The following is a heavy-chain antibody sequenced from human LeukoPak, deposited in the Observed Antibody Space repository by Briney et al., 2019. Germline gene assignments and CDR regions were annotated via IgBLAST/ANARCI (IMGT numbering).Heavy chain of an antibody. CDR2: VHYSGST. D-gene: IGHD6-19*01. CDR3: AKRSTVAGRGRFDP. V-gene: IGHV4-39*01. J-gene: IGHJ5*02. Sequence: SETLSLTCTVSGGSIRSTSYYWGWIRQPPGKGLEWLGSVHYSGSTYDNPSLKSRVTITVDTSKNQFSLKLISVTAADTAVYYCAKRSTVAGRGRFDPWGQGTLVTVSS. CDR1: GGSIRSTSYY.